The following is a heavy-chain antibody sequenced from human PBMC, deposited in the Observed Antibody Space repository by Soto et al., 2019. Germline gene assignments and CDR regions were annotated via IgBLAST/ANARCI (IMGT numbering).Heavy chain of an antibody. D-gene: IGHD5-18*01. Sequence: PSETLSLTCTVSGGSISTGGYYWSWIRQPPGKGPEWIGYIYHSGSAYYNPSLKSRVIISVNTSKNQFSLKLGSVTAADTAVYYCAAVRYNYNYFDYWGQGTLVTVSS. CDR3: AAVRYNYNYFDY. CDR2: IYHSGSA. J-gene: IGHJ4*02. CDR1: GGSISTGGYY. V-gene: IGHV4-30-4*01.